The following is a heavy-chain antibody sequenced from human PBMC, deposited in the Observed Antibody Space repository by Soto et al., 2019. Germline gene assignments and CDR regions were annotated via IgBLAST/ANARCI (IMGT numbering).Heavy chain of an antibody. CDR3: ARETVDYAFDI. J-gene: IGHJ3*02. D-gene: IGHD2-21*01. CDR2: INHSGST. CDR1: GGSFSGYY. Sequence: SETLSLTCAVYGGSFSGYYWSWIRQPPGKGLEWIGEINHSGSTNYNPSLKSRVTISVGTSKNQFSLKLSSVTAADTAVYYCARETVDYAFDIWGQGTMVTVSS. V-gene: IGHV4-34*01.